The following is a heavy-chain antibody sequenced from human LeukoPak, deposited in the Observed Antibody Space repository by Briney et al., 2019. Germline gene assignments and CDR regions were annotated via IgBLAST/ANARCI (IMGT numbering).Heavy chain of an antibody. J-gene: IGHJ4*02. V-gene: IGHV3-23*01. CDR1: GFTFSSYA. CDR2: ISGSGGST. CDR3: AKELLLWFGELPSFDY. Sequence: PGGSLRLSCAASGFTFSSYAMSWVRQAPGKGLEWVSAISGSGGSTYYADSVKGRFTISRDNSKNTLYLQMNSLRAEDTAVYYCAKELLLWFGELPSFDYWGQGTLVTVSS. D-gene: IGHD3-10*01.